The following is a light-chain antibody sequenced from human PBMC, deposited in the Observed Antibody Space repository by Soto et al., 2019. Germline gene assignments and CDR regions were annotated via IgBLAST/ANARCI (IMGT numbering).Light chain of an antibody. J-gene: IGKJ4*01. Sequence: EIVMTQSPATLSVSPGERATLSCRASQSVSSNLAWYQQKPGQAPRLRIYGASTRATGIPARFSGSGSGTEFTLTISSLPSEDFAVYYCEQYNSWPLTFGGGTKVEIK. CDR2: GAS. V-gene: IGKV3-15*01. CDR3: EQYNSWPLT. CDR1: QSVSSN.